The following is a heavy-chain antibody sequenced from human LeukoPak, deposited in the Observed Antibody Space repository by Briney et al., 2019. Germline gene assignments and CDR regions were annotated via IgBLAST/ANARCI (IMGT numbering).Heavy chain of an antibody. CDR1: GFTFSSYG. V-gene: IGHV3-33*01. J-gene: IGHJ6*02. CDR2: IWYDGSNK. Sequence: GGSLRLSCAASGFTFSSYGMHWVRQAPGKGLEWVAVIWYDGSNKYYADSVKGRFTISRDNSKNTLYLQMNSLRAEDTAVYYCARVGSSWYPLDYYYGMDVWGQGTLVTVSS. D-gene: IGHD6-13*01. CDR3: ARVGSSWYPLDYYYGMDV.